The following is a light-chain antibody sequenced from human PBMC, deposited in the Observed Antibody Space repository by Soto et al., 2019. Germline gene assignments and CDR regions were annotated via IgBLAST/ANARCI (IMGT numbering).Light chain of an antibody. CDR2: DTS. CDR1: QGIGDT. CDR3: QPYFLRPLS. V-gene: IGKV3-15*01. Sequence: EIIMTPSPATLSVSPWEGVTRSCGESQGIGDTLAWYQHKPGQTPRLIIYDTSARATGVPARFSGSRSGTEFTLTIDSLQSKDCTVYFCQPYFLRPLSFGGG. J-gene: IGKJ4*01.